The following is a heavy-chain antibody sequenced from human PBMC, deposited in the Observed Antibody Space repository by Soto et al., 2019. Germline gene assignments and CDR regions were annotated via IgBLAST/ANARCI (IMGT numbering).Heavy chain of an antibody. D-gene: IGHD6-13*01. CDR1: GDSISSYY. V-gene: IGHV4-4*07. CDR3: ASCGSSCGEFDY. Sequence: PSETLSLTCTVSGDSISSYYWSWIRQPAGKGLEWIGRIYTSGSTNYNPSLKSRVTMSADTSKNQFSLKLSSVTAADTAVYYCASCGSSCGEFDYWGQGTLVTVSS. CDR2: IYTSGST. J-gene: IGHJ4*02.